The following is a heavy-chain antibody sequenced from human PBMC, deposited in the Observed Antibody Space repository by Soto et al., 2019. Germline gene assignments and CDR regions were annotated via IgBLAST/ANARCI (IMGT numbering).Heavy chain of an antibody. CDR3: ARCPDITNPHFDP. J-gene: IGHJ5*02. CDR2: ISAYNGNA. D-gene: IGHD1-20*01. V-gene: IGHV1-18*01. Sequence: ASVKVSCKASGYTFTIYGISWVRQTPGQGLEWMGWISAYNGNANYAQKLQGRVTMTTDTSTSTAYMELRSLRSDDTAVYYCARCPDITNPHFDPWGQGTLVTVSS. CDR1: GYTFTIYG.